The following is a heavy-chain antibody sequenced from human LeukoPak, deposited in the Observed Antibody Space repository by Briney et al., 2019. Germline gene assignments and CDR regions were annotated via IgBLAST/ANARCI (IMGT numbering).Heavy chain of an antibody. Sequence: SETLSLTCTVSGGSISSYYWSWIRQPPGKGLEWIGYIYYSGSTNYNPSLESRVTISVDTSNNQFSLKLSSVTAADTAVYYCARSPSGYGHSTVDYWGHGTLVTVSS. V-gene: IGHV4-59*01. CDR1: GGSISSYY. J-gene: IGHJ4*01. D-gene: IGHD5-18*01. CDR3: ARSPSGYGHSTVDY. CDR2: IYYSGST.